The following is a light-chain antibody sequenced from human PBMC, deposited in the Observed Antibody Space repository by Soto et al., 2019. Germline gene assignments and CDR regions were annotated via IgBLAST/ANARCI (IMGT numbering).Light chain of an antibody. Sequence: QTVVTQEPSLTVSPGGTVTLTCASSTGAVTSGYYPNWVQQKPGQTPRALIYSTDNKHSWTPARFSGSLLGGKAALTLSGAQPEDEAEYYCLLYFGGYVVFGGGTQLTVL. CDR1: TGAVTSGYY. CDR3: LLYFGGYVV. J-gene: IGLJ2*01. CDR2: STD. V-gene: IGLV7-43*01.